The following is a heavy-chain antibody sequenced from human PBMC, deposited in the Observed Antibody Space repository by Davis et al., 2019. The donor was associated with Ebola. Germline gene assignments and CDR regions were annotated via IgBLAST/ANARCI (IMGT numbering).Heavy chain of an antibody. CDR1: GGSFSGYY. V-gene: IGHV4-34*01. CDR2: INHSGST. J-gene: IGHJ4*02. CDR3: AREIAAAVDY. Sequence: GSLRLSCAVYGGSFSGYYWSWIRQPPGKGLEWIGEINHSGSTNYNPSLKSRVTISVDTSKNQFSLKLSSVTAADTAVYYCAREIAAAVDYWGQGTLVTVSS. D-gene: IGHD6-13*01.